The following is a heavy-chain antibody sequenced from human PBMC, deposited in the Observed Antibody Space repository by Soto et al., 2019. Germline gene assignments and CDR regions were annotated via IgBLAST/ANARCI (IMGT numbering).Heavy chain of an antibody. Sequence: SETLSLTCAVSGGSISSGGYSWSWIRQPPGKGLEWIGYIYHSGSTYYNPSLKSRVTISVDRSKNQFSLKLSSVTAADTAVYYCARGLWFGELSGFDPWGQGTLVTVSS. CDR3: ARGLWFGELSGFDP. J-gene: IGHJ5*02. CDR2: IYHSGST. V-gene: IGHV4-30-2*01. CDR1: GGSISSGGYS. D-gene: IGHD3-10*01.